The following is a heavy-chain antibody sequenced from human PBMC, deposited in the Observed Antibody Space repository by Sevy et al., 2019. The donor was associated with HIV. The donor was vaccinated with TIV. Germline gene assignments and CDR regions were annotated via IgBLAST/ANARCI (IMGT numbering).Heavy chain of an antibody. CDR2: IYYSGST. V-gene: IGHV4-39*01. D-gene: IGHD3-22*01. J-gene: IGHJ4*02. CDR1: GGSISSSSYY. CDR3: ARGVREEYYYDSSGYYPYRPFDY. Sequence: SETLSLTCTVSGGSISSSSYYWGWIRQPPGKGLEWIGSIYYSGSTYYNPSLKSRVTISVDTSKNQFSLKLSSVTAADTAVYYCARGVREEYYYDSSGYYPYRPFDYWGQGTLVTVSS.